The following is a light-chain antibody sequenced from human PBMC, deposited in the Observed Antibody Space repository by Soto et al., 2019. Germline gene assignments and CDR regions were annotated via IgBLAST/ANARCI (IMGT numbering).Light chain of an antibody. CDR1: QSVSSSF. Sequence: VLTQSPCTLSLSPGERATLFCRASQSVSSSFLAWYQQKPGQAPRLLIYGASSRATGIPDRFSGSGSGSDFTLTISRLEPEDFAVYYCQQYGSSPVTFGQGTKVAIK. J-gene: IGKJ1*01. CDR3: QQYGSSPVT. V-gene: IGKV3-20*01. CDR2: GAS.